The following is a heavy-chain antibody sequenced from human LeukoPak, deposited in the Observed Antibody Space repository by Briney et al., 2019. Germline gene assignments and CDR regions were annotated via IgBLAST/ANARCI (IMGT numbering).Heavy chain of an antibody. D-gene: IGHD2-2*01. J-gene: IGHJ4*02. CDR3: AKGLSALPAAGEY. CDR2: IRFDSLNT. V-gene: IGHV3-30*02. Sequence: PGGSLRLSCAASGFTFSECGMHWVRQAPGKGLEWVSFIRFDSLNTYYSSSVKGRFTISRDNSKNTLYLQMNSLRAEDTAVYYCAKGLSALPAAGEYWGQGTLVTVSS. CDR1: GFTFSECG.